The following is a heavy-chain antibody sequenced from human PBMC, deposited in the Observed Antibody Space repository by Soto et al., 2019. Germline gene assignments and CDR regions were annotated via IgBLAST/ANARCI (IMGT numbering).Heavy chain of an antibody. V-gene: IGHV4-59*01. CDR1: GGSISSYY. CDR2: IYYSGST. Sequence: QVQLQESGPGLVKPSETLSLTCTVSGGSISSYYWSWIRQPPGKGLEWIGYIYYSGSTNYNPSLKSRVTISVDTSKNQFSLKLSSVTAADTAVYYCASGYCGGDCYSATGYFQHWGQGTLVTVSS. D-gene: IGHD2-21*02. CDR3: ASGYCGGDCYSATGYFQH. J-gene: IGHJ1*01.